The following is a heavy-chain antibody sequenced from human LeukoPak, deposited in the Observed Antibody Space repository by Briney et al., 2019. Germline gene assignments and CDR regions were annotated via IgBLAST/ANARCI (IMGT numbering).Heavy chain of an antibody. J-gene: IGHJ6*03. Sequence: GASVKASCKASGYTFTSYDINWVRQATGQGLEWMGWMNPNSGNTGYAQKFQGRVTITRNTSISTAYMELSSLRSEDTAVYYCARGRRVVGATTFRYYYYMDVWGKGTTVTVSS. CDR1: GYTFTSYD. CDR3: ARGRRVVGATTFRYYYYMDV. CDR2: MNPNSGNT. V-gene: IGHV1-8*03. D-gene: IGHD1-26*01.